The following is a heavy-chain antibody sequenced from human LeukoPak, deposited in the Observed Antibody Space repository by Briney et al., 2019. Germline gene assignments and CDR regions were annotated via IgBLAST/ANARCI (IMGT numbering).Heavy chain of an antibody. CDR2: INPNSGGT. V-gene: IGHV1-2*02. J-gene: IGHJ4*02. Sequence: ASVTVSCEASGHTFTDYYIHWVRQAPGQGLEWMGWINPNSGGTNYAQKFQGRVTMTRDTSIRTAYMELSRLRSDDTAVYYCARDRTFFDYWGQGTLVTVSS. CDR3: ARDRTFFDY. CDR1: GHTFTDYY. D-gene: IGHD1-1*01.